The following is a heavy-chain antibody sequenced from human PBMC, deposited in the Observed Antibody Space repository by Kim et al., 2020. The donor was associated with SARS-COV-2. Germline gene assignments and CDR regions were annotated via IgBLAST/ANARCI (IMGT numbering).Heavy chain of an antibody. Sequence: GGSLRLSCAASGFTFNTYAMGWVRQAPGKGLEWVSIIFSGGTGTYYADSVKGWFTISRDNSKNMLYLQMNSLRAEDTAVYYCAKAGGSGSYSFDYWGQGTLVTVSS. D-gene: IGHD3-10*01. V-gene: IGHV3-23*03. CDR2: IFSGGTGT. CDR3: AKAGGSGSYSFDY. CDR1: GFTFNTYA. J-gene: IGHJ4*02.